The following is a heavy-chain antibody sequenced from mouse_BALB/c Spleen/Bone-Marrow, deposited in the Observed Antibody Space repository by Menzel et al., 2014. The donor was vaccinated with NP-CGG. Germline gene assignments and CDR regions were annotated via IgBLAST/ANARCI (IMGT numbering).Heavy chain of an antibody. CDR2: IWSDGST. V-gene: IGHV2-6-2*01. J-gene: IGHJ4*01. CDR1: GFSLTSYG. D-gene: IGHD4-1*01. CDR3: ARSGTDYAMDY. Sequence: QVQLQQSGPDLVAPSQSLSLTCTVSGFSLTSYGLHWVRQPPGKGLEWLGVIWSDGSTTYNPALKSRLSISKDNSKRQVLSKMNSLQTDDTAMYYCARSGTDYAMDYWGQGTSVTVSS.